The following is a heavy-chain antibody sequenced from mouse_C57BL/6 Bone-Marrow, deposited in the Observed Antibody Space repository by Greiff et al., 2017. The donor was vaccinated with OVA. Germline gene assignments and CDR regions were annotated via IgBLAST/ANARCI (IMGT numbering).Heavy chain of an antibody. Sequence: VMLVESDAELVKPGASVKISCKVSGYTFTDHTIHWMKQRPEQGLEWIGYIYPRDGSTKYNEKFKGKATLTADKSSSTAYMQLNSLTSEDSAVYFCAREPSYYSIAAWFAYWGQGTLVTVSA. CDR3: AREPSYYSIAAWFAY. D-gene: IGHD2-5*01. J-gene: IGHJ3*01. V-gene: IGHV1-78*01. CDR2: IYPRDGST. CDR1: GYTFTDHT.